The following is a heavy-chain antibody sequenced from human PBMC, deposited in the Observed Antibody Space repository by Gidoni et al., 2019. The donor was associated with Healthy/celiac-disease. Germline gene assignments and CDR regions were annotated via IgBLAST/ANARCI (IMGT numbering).Heavy chain of an antibody. D-gene: IGHD3-16*02. V-gene: IGHV1-69*10. CDR1: GGTFSSYA. CDR3: ARGNYVWGSYRYLSHY. Sequence: QFQLVQSGAAVKKPGSSVKVSCKASGGTFSSYAISWVRQAPGQGLEWMGGIIPILGIANYAQKFQGRVTITADKSTSTAYMELSSLRSEDTAVYDCARGNYVWGSYRYLSHYWGQGTLVTVSS. J-gene: IGHJ4*02. CDR2: IIPILGIA.